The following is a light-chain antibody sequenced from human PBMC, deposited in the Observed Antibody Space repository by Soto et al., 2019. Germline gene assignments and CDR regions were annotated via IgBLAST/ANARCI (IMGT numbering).Light chain of an antibody. CDR1: QSINNW. J-gene: IGKJ1*01. V-gene: IGKV1-5*03. CDR2: DGS. Sequence: DIQMTQSPSTLSASVGDRITITCRASQSINNWLAWYQQIPGEAPKLLIYDGSTLERGVPSRFSGSGAGPEFTLTISRLQPEDFATFYCQQYKTYSRTFGQGTTVEVK. CDR3: QQYKTYSRT.